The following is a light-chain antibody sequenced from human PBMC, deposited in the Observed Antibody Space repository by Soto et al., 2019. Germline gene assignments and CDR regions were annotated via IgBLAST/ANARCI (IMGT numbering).Light chain of an antibody. Sequence: QSVLMQPPSVSAAPGQKVTISCSGSSSNIGDNYVSWYQQLPGTAPKLLIYDNNEVPSGIPDRFSGSKSGTSATLGITGLQTGDEADYYCGTWDSSLGVWVFGGGTKLTVL. J-gene: IGLJ3*02. V-gene: IGLV1-51*01. CDR2: DNN. CDR3: GTWDSSLGVWV. CDR1: SSNIGDNY.